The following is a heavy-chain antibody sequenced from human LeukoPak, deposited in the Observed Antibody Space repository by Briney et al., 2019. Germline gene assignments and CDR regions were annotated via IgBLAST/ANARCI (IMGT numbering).Heavy chain of an antibody. Sequence: ASVKVSCKASGYTFTSYDINWVRQATGQGLGWMGWMTPNSGNTGYAQKFQGRVTMTRNTSISTAYMELSSLRSEDTAVYYCARQGIAAAGTEDYWGQGTLVTVSS. D-gene: IGHD6-13*01. CDR1: GYTFTSYD. J-gene: IGHJ4*02. CDR2: MTPNSGNT. V-gene: IGHV1-8*01. CDR3: ARQGIAAAGTEDY.